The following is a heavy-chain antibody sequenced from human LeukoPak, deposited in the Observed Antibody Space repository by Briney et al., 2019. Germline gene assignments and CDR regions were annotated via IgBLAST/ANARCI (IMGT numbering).Heavy chain of an antibody. CDR2: INWNGGST. V-gene: IGHV3-20*04. CDR1: GFIFNDHY. Sequence: GGSLRLSCAASGFIFNDHYMDWVRQAPGKGLEWVSGINWNGGSTGYADSVKGRFTISRDNAKNTLYLQMNSLKSEDSAAYYCARGPAANSGNYYAGDYWGQGTLVTVSS. CDR3: ARGPAANSGNYYAGDY. D-gene: IGHD1-26*01. J-gene: IGHJ4*02.